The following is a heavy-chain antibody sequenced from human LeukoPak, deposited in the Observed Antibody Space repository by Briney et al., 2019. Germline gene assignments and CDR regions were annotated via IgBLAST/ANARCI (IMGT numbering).Heavy chain of an antibody. CDR1: GFTFNTYA. CDR2: ISYDAYEE. Sequence: PGGSLRLSCAVSGFTFNTYAMHWVRQAPGKGLEWVAVISYDAYEEYYADSVKGRFTVSRDNSKNTLYLQMNSLRDEDTAVYYCARPSSAGAALGTDFDYWGQGTLVTVSS. J-gene: IGHJ4*02. V-gene: IGHV3-30-3*01. CDR3: ARPSSAGAALGTDFDY. D-gene: IGHD3/OR15-3a*01.